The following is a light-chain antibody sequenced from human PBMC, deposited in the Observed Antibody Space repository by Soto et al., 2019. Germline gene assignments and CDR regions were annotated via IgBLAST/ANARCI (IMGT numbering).Light chain of an antibody. CDR2: DAS. CDR3: QQSYNIPRT. CDR1: QSVSSY. J-gene: IGKJ1*01. Sequence: EIVLTQSPATLSLSPGERATLSFRASQSVSSYLAWYQQKPGQAPRLLIYDASNRATGIPARFSGSGSGTDFTLTISSLEPEDFATYSCQQSYNIPRTFGQGTKVEI. V-gene: IGKV3-11*01.